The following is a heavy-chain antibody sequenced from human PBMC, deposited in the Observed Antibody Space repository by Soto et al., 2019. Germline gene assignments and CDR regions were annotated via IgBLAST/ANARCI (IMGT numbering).Heavy chain of an antibody. CDR3: DRVPDY. CDR1: GGSISSGVNS. V-gene: IGHV4-30-2*01. CDR2: IYHSGST. J-gene: IGHJ4*02. Sequence: PSDTLCLTCAVSGGSISSGVNSWSWIRQPPGKGLEWIGYIYHSGSTYYNPSLKSRVTISVDRSKNQFSLKLSSVTAADTAVYYCDRVPDYWGQGTLVTVSS. D-gene: IGHD2-2*01.